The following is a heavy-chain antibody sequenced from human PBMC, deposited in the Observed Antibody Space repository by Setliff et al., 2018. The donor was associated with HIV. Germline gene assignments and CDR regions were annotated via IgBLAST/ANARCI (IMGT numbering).Heavy chain of an antibody. CDR1: GFTFSSFW. V-gene: IGHV3-7*01. CDR3: ARDPIGIPDY. Sequence: GGSLRLSCAGSGFTFSSFWMAWVRQAPGKGLEWVASIKQDGHNKYYVDSVKGRFIISRDNAKNSLYLQMNTLRAEDTAVYYCARDPIGIPDYWGQGTLVTVSS. J-gene: IGHJ4*02. CDR2: IKQDGHNK. D-gene: IGHD1-20*01.